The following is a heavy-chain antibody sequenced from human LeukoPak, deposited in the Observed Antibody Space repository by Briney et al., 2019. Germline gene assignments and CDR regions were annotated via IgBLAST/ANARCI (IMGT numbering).Heavy chain of an antibody. CDR2: ITSDGAT. J-gene: IGHJ4*02. D-gene: IGHD2-21*01. V-gene: IGHV3-74*01. CDR3: ARIDWVTDF. CDR1: GFPFSAYW. Sequence: GGSLRLSCAASGFPFSAYWMLWARQAPGKGLVWVSRITSDGATSYADSVKGRFTISRENAKNTLYLQLNSLRAEDTAVYYCARIDWVTDFWGQGTLVTISS.